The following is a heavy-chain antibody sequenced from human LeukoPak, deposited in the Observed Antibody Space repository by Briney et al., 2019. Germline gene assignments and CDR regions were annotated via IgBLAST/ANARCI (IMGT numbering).Heavy chain of an antibody. Sequence: SETLSLTCTVSGDSISSATYNWSWIRQPPGKGLEWIGYIYYSGSTNYNPSLKSRVTISVDTSKNQFSLKLSSVTAADTAVYYCARAYSSSWYVISFFDYWGQGTLVTVSS. CDR1: GDSISSATYN. D-gene: IGHD6-13*01. CDR2: IYYSGST. CDR3: ARAYSSSWYVISFFDY. J-gene: IGHJ4*02. V-gene: IGHV4-61*01.